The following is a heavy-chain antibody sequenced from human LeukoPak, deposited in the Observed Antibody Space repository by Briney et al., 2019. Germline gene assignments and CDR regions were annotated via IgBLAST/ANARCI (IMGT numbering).Heavy chain of an antibody. CDR1: GSSGTTNY. J-gene: IGHJ3*02. Sequence: PGGSLRHSCAASGSSGTTNYMSWVRPAPGKGLDGVSIVYGGGSTVYADSVKGRFTISRDTAKNSLYLQMNSLRAEDTAVYYCARGSSGYYYPVHDAFDIWGQGTMVTVSS. CDR2: VYGGGST. V-gene: IGHV3-66*01. CDR3: ARGSSGYYYPVHDAFDI. D-gene: IGHD3-22*01.